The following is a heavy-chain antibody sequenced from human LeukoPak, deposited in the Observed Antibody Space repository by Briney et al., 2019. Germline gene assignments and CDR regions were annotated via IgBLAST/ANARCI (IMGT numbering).Heavy chain of an antibody. Sequence: GGSLRLSCAASGFTFSSYGMHWVRQAPGKGLEWVAVIWYDGSNKYYADSVKGRFTISRDNSKNTLYLQMNSLRAEDTAVYYCARDPYYYDSSGYNLDYWGQGTLVTVSS. V-gene: IGHV3-33*01. CDR3: ARDPYYYDSSGYNLDY. CDR1: GFTFSSYG. D-gene: IGHD3-22*01. J-gene: IGHJ4*02. CDR2: IWYDGSNK.